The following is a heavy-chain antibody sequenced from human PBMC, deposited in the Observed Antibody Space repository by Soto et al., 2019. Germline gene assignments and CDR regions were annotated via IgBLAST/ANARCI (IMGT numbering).Heavy chain of an antibody. CDR1: GGTFSSYA. D-gene: IGHD1-26*01. CDR3: ARGLSPGATGRGIAGY. Sequence: SVKVSCKASGGTFSSYAISWVRQAPGQGLEWMGGIIPIFGTANYAQKFQGRVTITADESTSTAYMELSSLRSEDTAVYYCARGLSPGATGRGIAGYWGQGTLVTVSS. J-gene: IGHJ4*02. V-gene: IGHV1-69*13. CDR2: IIPIFGTA.